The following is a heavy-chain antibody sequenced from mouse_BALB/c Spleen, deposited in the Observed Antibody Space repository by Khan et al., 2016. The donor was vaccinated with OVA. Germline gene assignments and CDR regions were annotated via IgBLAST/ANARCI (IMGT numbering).Heavy chain of an antibody. CDR3: ARAYYGNYREAMDY. CDR2: IWGDGST. D-gene: IGHD2-10*01. J-gene: IGHJ4*01. CDR1: GFSLTGYG. V-gene: IGHV2-6-7*01. Sequence: VQLVESGPGLVAPSQSLSITCTVSGFSLTGYGVNWVRQPPGKGLEWLGMIWGDGSTDYNSALKSRLSISKDTSKSQVFLKMTSLQTDDTAMYYCARAYYGNYREAMDYWGQGTSVTVSS.